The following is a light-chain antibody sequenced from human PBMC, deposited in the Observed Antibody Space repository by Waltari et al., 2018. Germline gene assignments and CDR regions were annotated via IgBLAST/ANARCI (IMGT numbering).Light chain of an antibody. V-gene: IGLV2-14*03. CDR1: GSDVGDYNY. Sequence: QSALTQPASVSGSPGQSITISCTATGSDVGDYNYVSWYQQHTGAAPKLIIYDVSNRPSVVPHRFSGSKSGNTASLTISGLQTEDEADYDCCSYSISNIVFGSGTKVTVL. CDR2: DVS. CDR3: CSYSISNIV. J-gene: IGLJ1*01.